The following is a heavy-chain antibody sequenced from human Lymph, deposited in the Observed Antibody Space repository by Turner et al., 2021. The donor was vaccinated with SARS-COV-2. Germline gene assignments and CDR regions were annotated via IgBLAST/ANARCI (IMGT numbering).Heavy chain of an antibody. J-gene: IGHJ4*02. V-gene: IGHV1-24*01. CDR1: GYTLTELS. CDR2: LDPEDGET. Sequence: QVQLVQSGAEVNKPGASVKVSCKVSGYTLTELSIHWVRQAPGKGLEWMGGLDPEDGETIYAKKFQGRVTMTEDTSTDTAYMELSSLRSEDTAVYYCATLKSNWKILTGRYYFDFWGQGTLVTVSS. D-gene: IGHD1-1*01. CDR3: ATLKSNWKILTGRYYFDF.